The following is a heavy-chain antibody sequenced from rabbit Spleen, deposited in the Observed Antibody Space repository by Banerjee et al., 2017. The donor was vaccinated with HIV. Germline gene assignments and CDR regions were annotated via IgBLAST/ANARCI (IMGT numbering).Heavy chain of an antibody. CDR3: ARDTGSSFSSYGMDL. CDR1: GFSFSSGYY. CDR2: IYAGSSDST. D-gene: IGHD8-1*01. V-gene: IGHV1S40*01. Sequence: QSLQESGGGLVQPEGSLTLTCTASGFSFSSGYYMCWVRQAPGKGLEWIGCIYAGSSDSTYYATWAKGRFTISKTSSTTVTLQMTSLTAADTATYFCARDTGSSFSSYGMDLWGQGTLVTVS. J-gene: IGHJ3*01.